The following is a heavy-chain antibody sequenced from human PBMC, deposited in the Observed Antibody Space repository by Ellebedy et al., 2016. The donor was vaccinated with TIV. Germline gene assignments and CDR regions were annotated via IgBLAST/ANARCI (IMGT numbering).Heavy chain of an antibody. D-gene: IGHD3-9*01. CDR2: VYYSGLT. Sequence: SETLSLTCSVSGGSISSSSYYWAWIRQPPGTGLEWIGSVYYSGLTYYNPSLEGRVTISIDTSQNHFSLKLNSVTAADTAVYYCARQNYDILTGYYLGIPWGNWFDPWGQGTLVTVSS. CDR3: ARQNYDILTGYYLGIPWGNWFDP. J-gene: IGHJ5*02. CDR1: GGSISSSSYY. V-gene: IGHV4-39*02.